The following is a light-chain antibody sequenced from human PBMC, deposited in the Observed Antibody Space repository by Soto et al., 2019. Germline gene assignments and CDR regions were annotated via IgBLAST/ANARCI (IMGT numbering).Light chain of an antibody. V-gene: IGLV1-40*01. CDR1: SSNIGARYD. Sequence: QPVLTQAPSVSGAPGQRVTISSTGSSSNIGARYDVHWYQQLPGTAPKLLIYGNSNRPSGVPDRFSGSKSGTSASLAITGLQAEDEADYYCQSYDSSLSGSVFGTGTKLTVL. J-gene: IGLJ1*01. CDR3: QSYDSSLSGSV. CDR2: GNS.